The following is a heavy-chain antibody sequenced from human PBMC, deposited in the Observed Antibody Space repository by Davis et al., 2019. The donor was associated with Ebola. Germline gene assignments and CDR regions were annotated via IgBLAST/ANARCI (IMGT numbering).Heavy chain of an antibody. CDR1: GGSISSGDYY. V-gene: IGHV4-61*08. J-gene: IGHJ6*02. Sequence: SETLSLTCTVSGGSISSGDYYWSWIRQPPGKGLEWIGYIHYSGSTNHNPSLKSRVTISVDTSKNLFSLKLSSVTAADTAVFYCARGVVPVTLDGMDVWGQGTTVTVSS. CDR3: ARGVVPVTLDGMDV. CDR2: IHYSGST. D-gene: IGHD2-15*01.